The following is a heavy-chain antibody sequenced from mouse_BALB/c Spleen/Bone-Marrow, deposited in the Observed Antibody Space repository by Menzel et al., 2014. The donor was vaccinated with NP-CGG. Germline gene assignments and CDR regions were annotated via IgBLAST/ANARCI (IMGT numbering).Heavy chain of an antibody. Sequence: VQLQQSGTGLVAPSQSLSITCTVSGFSSTSYGVVWVRRPPGKGLEWLGVIWGDGSTNYHSALISRLSISKDNSKSQVFLKLNSLQTDDTATYYCAKQDYYRYDYAMDYWGQGTSVTVSS. V-gene: IGHV2-3*01. D-gene: IGHD2-14*01. J-gene: IGHJ4*01. CDR2: IWGDGST. CDR3: AKQDYYRYDYAMDY. CDR1: GFSSTSYG.